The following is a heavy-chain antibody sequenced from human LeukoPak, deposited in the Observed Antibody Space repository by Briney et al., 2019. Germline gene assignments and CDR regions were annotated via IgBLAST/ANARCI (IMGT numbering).Heavy chain of an antibody. D-gene: IGHD3-22*01. CDR3: AKAARQRYYDSSGYSFYFDY. Sequence: GGSLRLSCAASGFTFDDYAMHWVRQAPGKGLEWVSGISWNSGSIGYADSVKGRFTISRDNAKNSLYLQMNSLRAEDTALYYCAKAARQRYYDSSGYSFYFDYWGQGTLVTVSS. CDR2: ISWNSGSI. V-gene: IGHV3-9*01. CDR1: GFTFDDYA. J-gene: IGHJ4*02.